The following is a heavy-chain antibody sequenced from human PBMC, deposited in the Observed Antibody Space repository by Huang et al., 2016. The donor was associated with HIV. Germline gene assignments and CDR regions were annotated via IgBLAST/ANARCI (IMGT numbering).Heavy chain of an antibody. CDR2: VSGYNSYT. Sequence: QVQLLQSGAEVKKPGASVKISCKTSGYNFKTHAVSWVRQTPGQGLEWMGWVSGYNSYTTYSPRPQGRVTMTTDTSTNTVYMELRSLRSDDTAVYYCARRVGSGWYGEIDYWGQGTLVTVSS. CDR1: GYNFKTHA. CDR3: ARRVGSGWYGEIDY. V-gene: IGHV1-18*04. J-gene: IGHJ4*02. D-gene: IGHD6-19*01.